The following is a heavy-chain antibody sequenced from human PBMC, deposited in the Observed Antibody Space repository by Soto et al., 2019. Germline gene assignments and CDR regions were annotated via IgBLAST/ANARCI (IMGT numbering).Heavy chain of an antibody. V-gene: IGHV1-18*01. CDR3: ARKGTGHPFDY. Sequence: ASVKVSCKTSGFRFTNYGFSWVRQAPGQGLEWMGWISANNDDTHYAQKFQGRVTMTTDTGTGTAYMELRSLRSDDTAMYYCARKGTGHPFDYWGQGTLVTVSS. D-gene: IGHD1-1*01. J-gene: IGHJ4*02. CDR2: ISANNDDT. CDR1: GFRFTNYG.